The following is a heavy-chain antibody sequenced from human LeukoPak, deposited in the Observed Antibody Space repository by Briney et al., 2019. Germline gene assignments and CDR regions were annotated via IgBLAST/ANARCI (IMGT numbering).Heavy chain of an antibody. CDR1: GFTFSIYA. Sequence: GGSLRLSCAGSGFTFSIYAMHWVRQAPGKGLEWVAVISYDGSNKYYADSVKGRFTISRDNSKNTLYLQVNSLRAEDTAVYYCARGQYYYDTSGYYADYWGQGTLVTASP. V-gene: IGHV3-30-3*01. CDR3: ARGQYYYDTSGYYADY. J-gene: IGHJ4*02. CDR2: ISYDGSNK. D-gene: IGHD3-22*01.